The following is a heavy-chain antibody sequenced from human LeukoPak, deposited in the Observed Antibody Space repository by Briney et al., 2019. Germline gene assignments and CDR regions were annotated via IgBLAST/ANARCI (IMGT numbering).Heavy chain of an antibody. J-gene: IGHJ4*02. CDR3: AGDGYSSGWSGSLDY. Sequence: ASVKVSCKASGYTFTSYGISWVRQAPGQGLEWMGWISAYNGNTNYAQKLQGRVTMTTDTSTSTAYMELRSLRSDDTAVYYCAGDGYSSGWSGSLDYWGQGTLVTVSS. CDR1: GYTFTSYG. V-gene: IGHV1-18*01. CDR2: ISAYNGNT. D-gene: IGHD6-19*01.